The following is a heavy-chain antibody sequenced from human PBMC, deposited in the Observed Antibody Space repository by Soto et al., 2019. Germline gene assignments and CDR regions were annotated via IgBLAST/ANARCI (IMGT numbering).Heavy chain of an antibody. CDR2: TYYRSKWYN. V-gene: IGHV6-1*01. Sequence: SQTLSLTCAISGDSVSSNSAAWNWIRQSPSRGLEWLGRTYYRSKWYNDYAVSVKSRITINPDTSKNQFSLQLNSVTPEDTAVYYCASGYQLLSRPPNWFDPWGQGTLVTVSS. D-gene: IGHD2-2*01. CDR3: ASGYQLLSRPPNWFDP. CDR1: GDSVSSNSAA. J-gene: IGHJ5*02.